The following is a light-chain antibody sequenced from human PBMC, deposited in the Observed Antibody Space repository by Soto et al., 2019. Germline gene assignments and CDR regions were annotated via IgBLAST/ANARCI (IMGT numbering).Light chain of an antibody. CDR3: QQYDNYPLT. CDR2: DAS. V-gene: IGKV1-5*01. Sequence: HLPHSPSTWSASVGDKVPTPGGASQSVSSCLAWYQQKPGRAPKFLIYDASSRATGIPSRFSGSGSGTEFTLTISNLQPDDFATYYCQQYDNYPLTFGGGTKVDI. J-gene: IGKJ4*02. CDR1: QSVSSC.